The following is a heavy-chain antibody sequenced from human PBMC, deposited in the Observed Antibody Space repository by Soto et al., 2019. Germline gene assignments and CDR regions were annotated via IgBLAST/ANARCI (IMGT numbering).Heavy chain of an antibody. CDR3: ARDKEYYYDSSCYYGVYFQH. D-gene: IGHD3-22*01. CDR1: GGTFSSYA. V-gene: IGHV1-69*01. Sequence: QVQLVQSGAEVKKPGSSVKVSCKASGGTFSSYAISWVRQAPGQGREWMGGIIPMFPTANYAQKFQGRVTITADASTSTAYMELSSLRSEDTAVYYCARDKEYYYDSSCYYGVYFQHWGQGTLVPVSS. CDR2: IIPMFPTA. J-gene: IGHJ1*01.